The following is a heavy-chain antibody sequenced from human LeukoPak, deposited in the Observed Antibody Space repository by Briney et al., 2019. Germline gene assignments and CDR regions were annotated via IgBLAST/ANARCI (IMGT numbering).Heavy chain of an antibody. V-gene: IGHV3-7*03. CDR3: ARGVEYYYGMDV. Sequence: PGGSLRLFRAASGFTFSGYWMGWVRQAPEKGLEWVANIDEDGSEKYYVDSVKGRFTISRDNAKNSLYLQMNSLRAEDTALYYCARGVEYYYGMDVWGQGTTVTVSS. J-gene: IGHJ6*02. CDR2: IDEDGSEK. CDR1: GFTFSGYW.